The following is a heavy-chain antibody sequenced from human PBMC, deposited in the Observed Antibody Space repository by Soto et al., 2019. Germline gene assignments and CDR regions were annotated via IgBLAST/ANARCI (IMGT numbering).Heavy chain of an antibody. CDR2: IYSGGYT. Sequence: EVQLVESGGGLIQPGGSLRLSCAVSGFTVSNNYMSWVRQAPGKGLEGVSVIYSGGYTAYGDSVKGRFTISRDNSKNTITLQIKSRGPDPPAVFFGATCTGGGGYWGQGTLVTVSS. CDR1: GFTVSNNY. V-gene: IGHV3-53*01. D-gene: IGHD3-10*01. CDR3: ATCTGGGGY. J-gene: IGHJ4*02.